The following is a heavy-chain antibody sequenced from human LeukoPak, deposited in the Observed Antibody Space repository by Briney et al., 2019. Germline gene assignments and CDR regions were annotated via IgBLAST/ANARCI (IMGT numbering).Heavy chain of an antibody. CDR1: GFSFSSYA. V-gene: IGHV3-30*07. CDR3: ARDRGGSYSAIDY. Sequence: PGGSLRLSCAASGFSFSSYAMHWVRQAPGKGLEWLAVISYDGSNKDYADSVKGRFTISRDNAKNSLYLQMNSLRAEDTAVYYCARDRGGSYSAIDYWGQGTLVTVSS. J-gene: IGHJ4*02. D-gene: IGHD1-26*01. CDR2: ISYDGSNK.